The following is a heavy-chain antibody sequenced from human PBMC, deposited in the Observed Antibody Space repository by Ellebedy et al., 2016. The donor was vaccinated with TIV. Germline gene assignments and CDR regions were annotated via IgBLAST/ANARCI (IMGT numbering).Heavy chain of an antibody. CDR3: ARGNLRPAVSNWFNP. CDR1: GYTFTGYY. Sequence: ASVKVSXXASGYTFTGYYMHWVRQAPGQGLEWMGIINPSGGSTSYAQKFQGRVTMTRDTSTSTVYMELSSLRSEDTAVYYCARGNLRPAVSNWFNPWGQGTLVTVSS. D-gene: IGHD1-7*01. V-gene: IGHV1-46*03. CDR2: INPSGGST. J-gene: IGHJ5*02.